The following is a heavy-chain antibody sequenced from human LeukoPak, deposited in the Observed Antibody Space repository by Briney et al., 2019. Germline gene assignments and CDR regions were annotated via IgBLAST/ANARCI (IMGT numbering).Heavy chain of an antibody. CDR1: GGSISSYY. CDR2: IYYSGST. V-gene: IGHV4-59*01. CDR3: AGQYYYGSGSYPYYYYYGMDV. Sequence: SETLSLTCTVSGGSISSYYWSWIRQPPGKGLEWIGYIYYSGSTNYNPSPKSRVTISVDTSKNQFSLKLSSVTAADTAVYYCAGQYYYGSGSYPYYYYYGMDVWGQGTTVTVSS. D-gene: IGHD3-10*01. J-gene: IGHJ6*02.